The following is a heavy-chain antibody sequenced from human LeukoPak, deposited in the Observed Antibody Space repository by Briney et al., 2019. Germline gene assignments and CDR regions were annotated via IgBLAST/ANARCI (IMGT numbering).Heavy chain of an antibody. J-gene: IGHJ4*02. CDR2: INSDDSST. D-gene: IGHD4-17*01. Sequence: GGSLRLSCATSGFTFTTYWIHWVRQAPGKGLVWVSRINSDDSSTIYADSVKGRFTISRDNARNTVFLQMNSLRAEDTAVYYCARGGTGYGDFDYWGQGTLVTVSS. V-gene: IGHV3-74*01. CDR1: GFTFTTYW. CDR3: ARGGTGYGDFDY.